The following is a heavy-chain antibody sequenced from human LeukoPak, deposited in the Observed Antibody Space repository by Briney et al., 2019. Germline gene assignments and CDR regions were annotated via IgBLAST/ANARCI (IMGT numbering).Heavy chain of an antibody. V-gene: IGHV4-39*01. D-gene: IGHD3-22*01. J-gene: IGHJ4*02. Sequence: SQTLSLTCTVSGGSISSSTYYWDWIRHPPGKCLEWCGSIYYSGSTYYNPSLESRVTISVDTSKNQFTLKLSSVTAADTAMYYCARQRLYDSGAYFDYWGQGTLVTVSS. CDR3: ARQRLYDSGAYFDY. CDR1: GGSISSSTYY. CDR2: IYYSGST.